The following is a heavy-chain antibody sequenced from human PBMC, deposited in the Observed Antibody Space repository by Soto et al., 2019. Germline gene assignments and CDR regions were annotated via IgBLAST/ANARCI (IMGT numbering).Heavy chain of an antibody. V-gene: IGHV4-34*01. CDR1: GGSFSGYY. D-gene: IGHD6-19*01. J-gene: IGHJ4*02. Sequence: SETLSLTCAVYGGSFSGYYWSWIRQPPGKGLEWIGEINHSGSTNYNPSLKSRVTISVDTSKNQFSLKLSSVTAADTAVYYCARHGYTSGRTYFDYWGQGTLVT. CDR2: INHSGST. CDR3: ARHGYTSGRTYFDY.